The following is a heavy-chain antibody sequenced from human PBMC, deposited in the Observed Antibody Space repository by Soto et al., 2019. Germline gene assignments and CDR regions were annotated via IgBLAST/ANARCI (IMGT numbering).Heavy chain of an antibody. CDR1: GFTFSSYA. V-gene: IGHV3-23*01. Sequence: GGSLRLSCAASGFTFSSYAMSWVRQAPGKGLEWVSAISGSGGSTYYADSVKGRFTISRDNSKNTLYLQMNSLRAEDTAVYYCAKFEYSGPYYYYYGMDVWGQGTTVTVSS. D-gene: IGHD3-10*01. J-gene: IGHJ6*02. CDR3: AKFEYSGPYYYYYGMDV. CDR2: ISGSGGST.